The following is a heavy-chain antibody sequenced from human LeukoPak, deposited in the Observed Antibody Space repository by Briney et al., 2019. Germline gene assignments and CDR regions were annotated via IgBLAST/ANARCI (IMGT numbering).Heavy chain of an antibody. CDR2: FDPEDGET. CDR1: GHTLTELS. Sequence: ASVKVSCKVSGHTLTELSMHWVRQAPGKGLEWMGGFDPEDGETIYARKFQGRVTMTEDTSTDTAYMELSSLRSEDTAVYYCATASSSWYWNYFDYWGQGTLVTVSS. D-gene: IGHD6-13*01. V-gene: IGHV1-24*01. CDR3: ATASSSWYWNYFDY. J-gene: IGHJ4*02.